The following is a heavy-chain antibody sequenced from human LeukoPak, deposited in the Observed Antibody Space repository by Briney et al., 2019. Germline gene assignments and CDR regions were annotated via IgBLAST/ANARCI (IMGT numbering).Heavy chain of an antibody. J-gene: IGHJ4*02. CDR3: AREGAGGFDY. D-gene: IGHD1-26*01. CDR1: GGSFSGYY. V-gene: IGHV4-34*01. CDR2: INHSGST. Sequence: SETLSLTCAVYGGSFSGYYWSWIRQPPGKGLEWMGEINHSGSTNYNPSLKSRVTISVDTSKNQFSLKLSSVTAADTAVYYCAREGAGGFDYWGQGTLVTVSS.